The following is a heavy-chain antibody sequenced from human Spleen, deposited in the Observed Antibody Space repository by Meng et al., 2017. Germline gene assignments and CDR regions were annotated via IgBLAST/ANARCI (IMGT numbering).Heavy chain of an antibody. Sequence: VQLEGPGPGLVTASETLSLRYAVYGVSFSGYYWIWIRQPPGKGLEWIGDIYHSGSTNYNPSLKSRVTISVDKSKNQFSLKLSSVTAADTAVYYCARRRAAAGMGYWGQGTLVTVSS. V-gene: IGHV4-34*10. CDR2: IYHSGST. J-gene: IGHJ4*02. D-gene: IGHD6-13*01. CDR3: ARRRAAAGMGY. CDR1: GVSFSGYY.